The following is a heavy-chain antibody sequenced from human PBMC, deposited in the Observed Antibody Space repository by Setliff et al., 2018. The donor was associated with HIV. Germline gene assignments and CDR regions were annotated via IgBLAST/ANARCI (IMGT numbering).Heavy chain of an antibody. CDR3: ARGRAEGRIADPAGIRD. V-gene: IGHV1-2*04. Sequence: ASVKVSCKASGYTFTGYYMHWVRQAPGQGLEWMGWINPNSGGTNYAQKFQGWVTMTRDTSISTAYMELSRLRSGDTAVYYCARGRAEGRIADPAGIRDWGQGTLVTVSS. J-gene: IGHJ4*02. CDR1: GYTFTGYY. CDR2: INPNSGGT. D-gene: IGHD6-13*01.